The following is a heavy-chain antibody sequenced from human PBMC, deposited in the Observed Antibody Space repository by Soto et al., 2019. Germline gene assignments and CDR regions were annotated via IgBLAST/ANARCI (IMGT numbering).Heavy chain of an antibody. D-gene: IGHD3-22*01. J-gene: IGHJ4*02. Sequence: GGSLRLSCEGSGFTSSSYVMHWVRQAPGKGLEWVALISHDGSKKNYADSVKGRFTISRDNSKNMMYLQMNSLRPEDTAVYYCARGVFYYYDSSGYSPDYWGQGTLVTVSS. V-gene: IGHV3-30-3*01. CDR2: ISHDGSKK. CDR1: GFTSSSYV. CDR3: ARGVFYYYDSSGYSPDY.